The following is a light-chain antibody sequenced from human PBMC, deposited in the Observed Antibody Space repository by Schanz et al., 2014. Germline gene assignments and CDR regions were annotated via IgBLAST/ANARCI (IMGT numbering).Light chain of an antibody. J-gene: IGKJ1*01. CDR1: QSVSSSY. CDR2: AAS. V-gene: IGKV3-20*01. Sequence: EIVLTQSPGTLSLSPGERATLSCRASQSVSSSYLAWYQQKPGQAPRLLIYAASRRAPGIPDRFSGSGSGTDFHLIISRLEPEDCAMYYCQQYDNSLPWTSGRGTKVEIK. CDR3: QQYDNSLPWT.